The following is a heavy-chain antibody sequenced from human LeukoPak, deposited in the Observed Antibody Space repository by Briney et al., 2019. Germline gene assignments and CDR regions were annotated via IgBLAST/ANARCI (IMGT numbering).Heavy chain of an antibody. CDR3: AREQWELLRRGYFDY. Sequence: GGSLRLSCAASGFTFSSYAMHWVRQAPGKGLEWVAVISYDGSNKHYADSVKGRFTISRDNSKNTLYLQMNSLRAEDTAVYYCAREQWELLRRGYFDYWGQGTLVTVSS. J-gene: IGHJ4*02. CDR2: ISYDGSNK. D-gene: IGHD1-26*01. CDR1: GFTFSSYA. V-gene: IGHV3-30-3*01.